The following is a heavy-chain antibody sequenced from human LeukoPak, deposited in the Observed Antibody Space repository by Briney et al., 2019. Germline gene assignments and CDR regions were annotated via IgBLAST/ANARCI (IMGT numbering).Heavy chain of an antibody. CDR3: ARGNDPGYSYASFDP. V-gene: IGHV4-59*01. CDR2: IYYSGST. CDR1: GGSISSYY. Sequence: PSETLSLTCTASGGSISSYYWSWIRQPPGKGLEWIGYIYYSGSTNYNPSLKSRVTISVDTSKNQFSLKLSSVTAADTAVYYCARGNDPGYSYASFDPWGQGTLVTVSS. J-gene: IGHJ5*02. D-gene: IGHD5-18*01.